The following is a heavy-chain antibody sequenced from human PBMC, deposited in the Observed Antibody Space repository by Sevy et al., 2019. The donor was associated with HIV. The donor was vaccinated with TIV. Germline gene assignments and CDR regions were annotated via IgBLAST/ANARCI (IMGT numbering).Heavy chain of an antibody. D-gene: IGHD3-16*01. CDR2: IKSKTEGGTI. CDR1: GFTFSESW. V-gene: IGHV3-15*01. Sequence: GGSLRLSCAASGFTFSESWMSWVRQAPGRGLEWVGRIKSKTEGGTINYAAPVRGRFTISRDDSKNTLYLQMNSLETEDTALYYCTTEALDYEVPDYSHYGMDVWGQGTTVTVSS. CDR3: TTEALDYEVPDYSHYGMDV. J-gene: IGHJ6*02.